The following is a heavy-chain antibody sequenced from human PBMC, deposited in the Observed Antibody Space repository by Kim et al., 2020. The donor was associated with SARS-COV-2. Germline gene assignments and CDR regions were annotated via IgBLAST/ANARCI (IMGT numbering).Heavy chain of an antibody. D-gene: IGHD1-26*01. J-gene: IGHJ4*02. V-gene: IGHV4-39*01. CDR2: IYYSGST. CDR3: APGEVGATTWVDY. Sequence: SETLSLTCTVSGGSISSSSYYWGWIRQPPGKGLEWIGSIYYSGSTYYNPSLKSRVTISVDTSKNQFSLKLSSVTAADTAVYYCAPGEVGATTWVDYWGQGTLVTVSS. CDR1: GGSISSSSYY.